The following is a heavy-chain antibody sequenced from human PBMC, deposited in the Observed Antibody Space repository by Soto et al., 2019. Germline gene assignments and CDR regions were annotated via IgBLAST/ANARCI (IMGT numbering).Heavy chain of an antibody. CDR1: GFTFSSYA. Sequence: PGGSLRLCCAASGFTFSSYAMSWVRQAPGKGLEWISAITNSGGSTYYADSVKGRFTISRDNSKNTLYLQMNSLRAEDTAVYYCVNPVDILATRHIHFWGQATLVSGSS. V-gene: IGHV3-23*01. J-gene: IGHJ4*02. CDR2: ITNSGGST. CDR3: VNPVDILATRHIHF. D-gene: IGHD5-12*01.